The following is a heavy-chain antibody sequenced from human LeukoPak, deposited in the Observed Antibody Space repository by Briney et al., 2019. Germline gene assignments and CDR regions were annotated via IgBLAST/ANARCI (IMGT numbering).Heavy chain of an antibody. J-gene: IGHJ3*02. D-gene: IGHD6-19*01. CDR2: IIPIFGTA. Sequence: SVKVSCKASGGTFSSYAISWVRQAPGQGLEWMGRIIPIFGTANYAQKFQGRVTISTDESTSTAYMELSSLRSEDTAVYYCAVCIAVAPTKNAFDIWGQGTMVTVSS. CDR1: GGTFSSYA. CDR3: AVCIAVAPTKNAFDI. V-gene: IGHV1-69*05.